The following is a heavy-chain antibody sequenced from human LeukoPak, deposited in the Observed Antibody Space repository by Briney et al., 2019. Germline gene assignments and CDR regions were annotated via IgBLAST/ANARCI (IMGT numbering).Heavy chain of an antibody. V-gene: IGHV3-15*01. CDR1: GLTFSNAW. Sequence: GGSLRLSCAASGLTFSNAWMSWVRQAPGKGLEWVGRIKSKTDGGTTDYAAPVKGRFTISRDDSKNTLYLQMNSLKTEDTAVYYCTTGFSSTSMYYYYGMDVWGQGTTVTVSS. J-gene: IGHJ6*02. D-gene: IGHD2-2*01. CDR3: TTGFSSTSMYYYYGMDV. CDR2: IKSKTDGGTT.